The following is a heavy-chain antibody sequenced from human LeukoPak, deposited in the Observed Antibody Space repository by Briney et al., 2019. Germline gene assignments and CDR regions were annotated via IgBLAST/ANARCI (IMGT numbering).Heavy chain of an antibody. CDR3: VKDLPSGGGVDY. Sequence: GGSLRLSCSASGFTFSTYAMHWVRQAPGKGLEYVSAISRNGGRTYCADSVKGRFTISRDNSKNTLYLQMSSLRAEDTAVYYCVKDLPSGGGVDYWGQGTLVTVSS. D-gene: IGHD3-10*01. CDR1: GFTFSTYA. CDR2: ISRNGGRT. V-gene: IGHV3-64D*06. J-gene: IGHJ4*02.